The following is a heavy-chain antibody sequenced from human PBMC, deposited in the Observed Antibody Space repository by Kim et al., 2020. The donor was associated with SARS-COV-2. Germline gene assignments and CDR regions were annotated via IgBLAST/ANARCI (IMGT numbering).Heavy chain of an antibody. J-gene: IGHJ4*02. D-gene: IGHD1-1*01. CDR2: MDPNSGKT. CDR1: GFALTTYE. V-gene: IGHV1-8*01. Sequence: ASVKVSCKASGFALTTYEINWERQAPGQGLEWMGWMDPNSGKTGYAQKFQGRVTMTRSTSINTAYIELSSLRFEDTAIYYCAREVDNWDFDYWGQGTLVTVSS. CDR3: AREVDNWDFDY.